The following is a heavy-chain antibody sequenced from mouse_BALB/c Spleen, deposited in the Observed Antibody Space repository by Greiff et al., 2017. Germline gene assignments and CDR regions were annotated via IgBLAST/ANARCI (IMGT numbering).Heavy chain of an antibody. D-gene: IGHD1-1*01. V-gene: IGHV3-2*02. Sequence: EVHLVESGPGLVKPSQSLSLTCTVTGYSITSDYAWNWIRQFPGNKLEWMGYISYSGSTSYNPSLKSRISITRDTSKNQFFLQLNSVTTEDTATYYCASAYGSSLYFGYWGQGTTLTVSS. CDR2: ISYSGST. CDR3: ASAYGSSLYFGY. J-gene: IGHJ2*01. CDR1: GYSITSDYA.